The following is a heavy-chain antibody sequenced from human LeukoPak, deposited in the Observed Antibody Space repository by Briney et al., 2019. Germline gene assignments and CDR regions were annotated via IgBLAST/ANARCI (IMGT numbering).Heavy chain of an antibody. Sequence: PSETLSLTCTVSGGSISSYYWSWIRQPPGKGLEWIGYIYYSGSTNHNPSLKSRVTISVDTPKNQFSLKLSSVTAADTVVYYCATLTYCSGGSCFPKYFQHWGQGTLVAVSS. V-gene: IGHV4-59*08. CDR1: GGSISSYY. CDR3: ATLTYCSGGSCFPKYFQH. D-gene: IGHD2-15*01. J-gene: IGHJ1*01. CDR2: IYYSGST.